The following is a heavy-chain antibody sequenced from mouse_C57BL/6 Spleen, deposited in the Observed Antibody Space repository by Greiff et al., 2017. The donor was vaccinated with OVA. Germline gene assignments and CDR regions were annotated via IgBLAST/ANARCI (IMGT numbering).Heavy chain of an antibody. CDR2: IDPNSGGT. D-gene: IGHD2-1*01. CDR1: GYTFTSYW. Sequence: QVQLQQPGAELVKPGASVKLSCKASGYTFTSYWLHWVKQRPGRGLEWIGMIDPNSGGTKYNEKFKSKATLTVDKPSSTAYMQLSSLTSEDSAVYYCARQNYGNLYAMDYWGQGTSVTVSS. CDR3: ARQNYGNLYAMDY. V-gene: IGHV1-72*01. J-gene: IGHJ4*01.